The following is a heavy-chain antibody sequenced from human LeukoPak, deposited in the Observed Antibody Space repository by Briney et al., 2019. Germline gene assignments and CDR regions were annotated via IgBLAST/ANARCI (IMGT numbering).Heavy chain of an antibody. V-gene: IGHV3-30*04. CDR1: GFTFSGYA. J-gene: IGHJ4*02. Sequence: PGRSLRLSCAASGFTFSGYAMHWVRQAPGKGLEWVAVISYDGSNKYYADSVKGRFTISRDNSKNTLYLQMNSLRAEDTAVYYCATSDDFWSGFSDYWGQGTLVTVSS. CDR3: ATSDDFWSGFSDY. CDR2: ISYDGSNK. D-gene: IGHD3-3*01.